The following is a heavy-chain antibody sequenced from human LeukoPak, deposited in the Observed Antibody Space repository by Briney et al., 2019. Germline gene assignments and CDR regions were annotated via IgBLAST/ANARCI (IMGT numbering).Heavy chain of an antibody. V-gene: IGHV5-51*01. CDR3: ARQKDSSGWYGPSHFFDY. CDR2: IYPGDSDT. Sequence: GESLKISCKGFGYSFTSYWIGWVRQMPGKGLEWMGIIYPGDSDTRYSPSFQGQVTISADKSISTAYLQWSSLKASDTAMYYCARQKDSSGWYGPSHFFDYWGQGTLVTVSS. J-gene: IGHJ4*02. D-gene: IGHD6-19*01. CDR1: GYSFTSYW.